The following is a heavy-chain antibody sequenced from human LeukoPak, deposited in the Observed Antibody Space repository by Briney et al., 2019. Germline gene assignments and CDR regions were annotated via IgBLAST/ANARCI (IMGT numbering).Heavy chain of an antibody. D-gene: IGHD6-13*01. V-gene: IGHV3-13*01. CDR2: IGTAGEI. Sequence: GGSLRLSCAASGFTFSSYDIHWVRQATGKGLEWVSGIGTAGEIYYPGSVKGRFTISRENAKNSLYLQMNSLRAGDTAVYYCARAAYSSTWYSRYFDLWGRGTLVTVSS. CDR1: GFTFSSYD. J-gene: IGHJ2*01. CDR3: ARAAYSSTWYSRYFDL.